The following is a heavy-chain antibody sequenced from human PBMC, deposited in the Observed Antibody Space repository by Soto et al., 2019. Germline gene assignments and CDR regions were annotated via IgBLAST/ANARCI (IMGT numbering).Heavy chain of an antibody. Sequence: QVQLQESGPGLVKPSQTLSLTCTVSGGSISSGDYYWSWIRQPPGKGLEWIGYIYYSGSTYYNPSLKSRVTISVDTSKNQFSLKLSSVTAVDTAVYYCAREYYDILTGYANWFDPWGQGTLVTVSS. CDR3: AREYYDILTGYANWFDP. V-gene: IGHV4-30-4*01. J-gene: IGHJ5*02. D-gene: IGHD3-9*01. CDR2: IYYSGST. CDR1: GGSISSGDYY.